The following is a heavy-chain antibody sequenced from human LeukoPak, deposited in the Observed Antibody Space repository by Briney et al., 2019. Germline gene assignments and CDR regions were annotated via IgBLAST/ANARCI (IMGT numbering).Heavy chain of an antibody. D-gene: IGHD3-16*01. CDR2: IKQDGTET. CDR3: ARGLRKGRYFDY. V-gene: IGHV3-7*02. Sequence: GGSLRLSCAASGFTFSGSWMSWVRQAPGRGLEWVANIKQDGTETYYVDSVKGRFTISRDNAKNSLYLQMNSLRAEDTAIYYCARGLRKGRYFDYWGQGTLVTVSS. J-gene: IGHJ4*02. CDR1: GFTFSGSW.